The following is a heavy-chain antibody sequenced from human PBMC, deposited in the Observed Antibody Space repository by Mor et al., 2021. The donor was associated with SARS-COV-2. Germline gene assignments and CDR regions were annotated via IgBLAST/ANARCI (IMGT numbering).Heavy chain of an antibody. CDR2: INPSGGST. CDR3: ARDPYSSSWLPNFDY. V-gene: IGHV1-46*01. D-gene: IGHD6-13*01. Sequence: INPSGGSTSYAQKFQGRVTMTRDTSTSTVYMELSSLRSEDTAVYYCARDPYSSSWLPNFDYWGQGTMVTVS. J-gene: IGHJ4*02.